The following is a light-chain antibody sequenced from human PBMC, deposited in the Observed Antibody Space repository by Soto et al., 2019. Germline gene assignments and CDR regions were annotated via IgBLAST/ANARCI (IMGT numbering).Light chain of an antibody. CDR1: QDINSW. CDR3: QQANSFLPIT. V-gene: IGKV1D-12*01. J-gene: IGKJ5*01. Sequence: DIQMTQSQSSVPAPVGDRVTINCRASQDINSWLGWYQQKPGKAPKLLIYAASSLQSGVPSRFSGSGSGTDFTLTISSLQPEDFATYYCQQANSFLPITVGQGKRLEIK. CDR2: AAS.